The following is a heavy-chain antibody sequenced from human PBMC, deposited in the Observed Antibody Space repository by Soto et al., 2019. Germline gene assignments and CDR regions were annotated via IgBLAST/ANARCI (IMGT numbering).Heavy chain of an antibody. Sequence: ASVKVSCKASGYTFSNFAMHWVRQAPGQRLEWMGWINAGNGNIKYSQKFQGRITITRDTSASTAYMELSSLRSEDTAVYYCERDSGAPWSPGNLVTVSS. CDR1: GYTFSNFA. D-gene: IGHD2-8*02. J-gene: IGHJ5*01. V-gene: IGHV1-3*01. CDR2: INAGNGNI. CDR3: ERDSGAP.